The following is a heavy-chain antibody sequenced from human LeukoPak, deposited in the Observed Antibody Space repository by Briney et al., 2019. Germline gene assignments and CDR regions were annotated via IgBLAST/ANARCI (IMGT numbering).Heavy chain of an antibody. CDR3: SGSYSLFDY. Sequence: PGGSLRLSCAASGFTFSNYAMHWVRQAPGKGLEYVSAISYNGGSTYYANSVRGRFTISRDNSKNTLYLQMGSLIAEDMAVYYCSGSYSLFDYWGQGTLVTVSS. CDR1: GFTFSNYA. D-gene: IGHD1-26*01. J-gene: IGHJ4*02. V-gene: IGHV3-64*01. CDR2: ISYNGGST.